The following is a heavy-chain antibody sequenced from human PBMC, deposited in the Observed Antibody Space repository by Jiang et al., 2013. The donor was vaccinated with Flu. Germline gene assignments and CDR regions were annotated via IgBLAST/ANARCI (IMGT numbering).Heavy chain of an antibody. V-gene: IGHV4-34*01. J-gene: IGHJ5*02. CDR1: GGSFSGYY. CDR3: ARGSGGNWNL. D-gene: IGHD1-1*01. CDR2: INHSGST. Sequence: LLKPSETLSLTCAVYGGSFSGYYWSWIRQPPGKGLEWIGEINHSGSTNYNPSLKSRVTISVDTSKNQFSLKLSSVTAADTAVYYCARGSGGNWNLWGQGTLVTVSS.